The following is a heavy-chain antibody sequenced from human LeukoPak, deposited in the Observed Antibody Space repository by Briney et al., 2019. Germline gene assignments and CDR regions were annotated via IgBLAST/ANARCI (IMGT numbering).Heavy chain of an antibody. Sequence: GGSLRLSCAASGFTFSNYWMTRVRQAPGKGLEWVASIWQDGSEQYYVDSVKGRFTISRDNAKNFLYLQMDSLRAEDTAVYYCASLKLRFLEWLFDSWGQGTLVTVSS. V-gene: IGHV3-7*01. D-gene: IGHD3-3*01. CDR2: IWQDGSEQ. J-gene: IGHJ4*02. CDR1: GFTFSNYW. CDR3: ASLKLRFLEWLFDS.